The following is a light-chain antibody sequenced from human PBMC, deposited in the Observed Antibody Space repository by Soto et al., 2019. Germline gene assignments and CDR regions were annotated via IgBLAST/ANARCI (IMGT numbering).Light chain of an antibody. CDR3: QKYNSAPPRVT. J-gene: IGKJ4*01. Sequence: DIQMTQSPSSLSASVGERVTITCRASQGISTYLAWYQQKPGKVPKLLIYAASTLQLGVPARFSGSGSGTDFSLTISSLQPEGVATDYCQKYNSAPPRVTFGGGTKVEIK. CDR2: AAS. V-gene: IGKV1-27*01. CDR1: QGISTY.